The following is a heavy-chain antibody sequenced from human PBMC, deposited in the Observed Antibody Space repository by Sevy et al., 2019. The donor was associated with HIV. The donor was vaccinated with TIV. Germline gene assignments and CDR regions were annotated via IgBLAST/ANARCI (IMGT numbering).Heavy chain of an antibody. J-gene: IGHJ4*02. CDR3: ARDYGSSWYFDY. CDR1: GFTFSSYG. CDR2: IWYDGSNK. D-gene: IGHD6-13*01. Sequence: GGSLRLSCAASGFTFSSYGMHWVRQAPGKGLEWVAVIWYDGSNKYYADSVKGRFTISRDNSKNTLYLQMNSLRAEDTAVYYCARDYGSSWYFDYWGQGTLVTVSS. V-gene: IGHV3-33*01.